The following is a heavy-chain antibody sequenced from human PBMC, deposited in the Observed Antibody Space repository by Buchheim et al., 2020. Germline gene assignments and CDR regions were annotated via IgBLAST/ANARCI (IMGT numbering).Heavy chain of an antibody. CDR1: GDSVSSSSYY. CDR2: SYYTGST. D-gene: IGHD5-18*01. J-gene: IGHJ4*02. Sequence: QVQLQESGPGLVKPSETLSLTCTVSGDSVSSSSYYWSWIRQPPRKGLEWIGYSYYTGSTNYNPSLKSRVTISVDTSKNQFSLKLSSVTAADTAVYYCARESRCSYGFGNYWGQGTL. CDR3: ARESRCSYGFGNY. V-gene: IGHV4-61*01.